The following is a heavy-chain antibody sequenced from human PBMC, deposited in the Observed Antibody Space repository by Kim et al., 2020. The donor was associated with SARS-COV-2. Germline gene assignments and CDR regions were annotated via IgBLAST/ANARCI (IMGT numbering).Heavy chain of an antibody. D-gene: IGHD2-15*01. J-gene: IGHJ6*02. CDR3: ARGGYCSGGSCPIFGYYYYGMDV. CDR2: IWYDGSNK. V-gene: IGHV3-33*01. Sequence: GGSLRLSCAASGFTFSSYGMHWVRQAPGKGLEWVAVIWYDGSNKYYADSVKGRFTISRDNSKNTLYLQMNSLRAEDTAVYYCARGGYCSGGSCPIFGYYYYGMDVWGQGTTVTVSS. CDR1: GFTFSSYG.